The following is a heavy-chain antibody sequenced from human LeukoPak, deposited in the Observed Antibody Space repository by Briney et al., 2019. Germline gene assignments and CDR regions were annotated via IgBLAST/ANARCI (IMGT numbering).Heavy chain of an antibody. J-gene: IGHJ5*02. CDR2: ISRSSDYI. D-gene: IGHD1-26*01. V-gene: IGHV3-21*01. Sequence: GGSLRLSCAASGFTFSTYSMNLVRQAPGKGLEWVSSISRSSDYIYYADSVKGRFTISRDNAKNSLYLQMNSLRAEDTAVYYCASAPLVGATTGWFDPWGQGTLVSVSS. CDR1: GFTFSTYS. CDR3: ASAPLVGATTGWFDP.